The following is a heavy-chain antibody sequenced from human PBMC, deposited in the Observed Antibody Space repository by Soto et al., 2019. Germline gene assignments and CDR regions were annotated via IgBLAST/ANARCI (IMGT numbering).Heavy chain of an antibody. CDR2: YDPEDAKT. D-gene: IGHD1-1*01. CDR1: GYTLLELS. Sequence: GASVKVSCKLSGYTLLELSIHWVRQAPGKGLEWMGGYDPEDAKTIYAQKPQGRVIMTEDTSTNTAYLEVRGLRYEDTAVYYCASQNWRWREQFDHWGQGTLVTVSS. V-gene: IGHV1-24*01. J-gene: IGHJ4*02. CDR3: ASQNWRWREQFDH.